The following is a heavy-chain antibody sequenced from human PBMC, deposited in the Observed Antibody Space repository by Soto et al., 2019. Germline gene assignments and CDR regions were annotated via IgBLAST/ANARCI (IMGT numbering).Heavy chain of an antibody. Sequence: GGSLRLSCAASGFTFSTYAMSGVRQAPGKGLEWVSAISGSGGSTYYADSVKGRFTISRDSSKNTLYLQMNSLRGEDTAVYHSAKGPQREAGDYYYMDVWGKGTTVTVSS. V-gene: IGHV3-23*01. CDR1: GFTFSTYA. CDR2: ISGSGGST. CDR3: AKGPQREAGDYYYMDV. D-gene: IGHD3-10*01. J-gene: IGHJ6*03.